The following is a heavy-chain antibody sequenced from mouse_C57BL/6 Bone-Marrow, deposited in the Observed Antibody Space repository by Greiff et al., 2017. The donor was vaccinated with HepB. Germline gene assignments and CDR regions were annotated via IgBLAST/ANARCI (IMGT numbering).Heavy chain of an antibody. CDR3: TRRRILRRGGAMDY. V-gene: IGHV1-15*01. CDR1: GYTFTDYE. CDR2: IDPETGGT. Sequence: QVQLQQSGAELVRPGASVTLSCKASGYTFTDYEMHWVKQTPVHGLEWIGAIDPETGGTAYNQKFKGKAILTADKSSSTAYMELRSLTSEDTAVYYCTRRRILRRGGAMDYWGQGTSVTVSS. J-gene: IGHJ4*01. D-gene: IGHD2-4*01.